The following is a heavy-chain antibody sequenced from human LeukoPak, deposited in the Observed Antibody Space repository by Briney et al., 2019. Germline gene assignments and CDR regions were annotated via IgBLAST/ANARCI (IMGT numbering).Heavy chain of an antibody. CDR1: GYTLTELS. V-gene: IGHV1-24*01. Sequence: ASVTVSCKVSGYTLTELSMHWVRQAPGKGLEGMGGFDPEDGETIYAQKFQGRVTMTEDTSTDTAYMELSSLRPEDTAVYYCATRLLWFGELSTPFDYWGQGTLVTVSS. CDR2: FDPEDGET. J-gene: IGHJ4*02. CDR3: ATRLLWFGELSTPFDY. D-gene: IGHD3-10*01.